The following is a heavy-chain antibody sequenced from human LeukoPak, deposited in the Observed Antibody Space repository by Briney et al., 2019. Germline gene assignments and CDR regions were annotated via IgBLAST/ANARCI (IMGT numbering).Heavy chain of an antibody. J-gene: IGHJ6*02. CDR3: AKYLTARGPPYALDV. D-gene: IGHD1-14*01. Sequence: GGSLRLSCAASEFTFSSYAMQWVRQAPGKGLEWVSGITVSGGTTYYTDSVKGRFTISRDNSKNTLCLQMNSLRAEDTAVYYCAKYLTARGPPYALDVWGQGTTVTVSS. V-gene: IGHV3-23*01. CDR2: ITVSGGTT. CDR1: EFTFSSYA.